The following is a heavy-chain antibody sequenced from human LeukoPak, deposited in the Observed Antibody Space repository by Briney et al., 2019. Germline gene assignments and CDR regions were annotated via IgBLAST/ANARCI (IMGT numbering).Heavy chain of an antibody. CDR3: ARDFYYYDSSGYYYEYFDY. CDR2: IIPIFGTA. Sequence: GASVKVSCKASGYTFTSYGISWVRQAPGQGFEWMGGIIPIFGTANYAQKFQGRVTITADESTSTAYMDLSSLRSEDTAVYYCARDFYYYDSSGYYYEYFDYWGQGTLVTVSS. CDR1: GYTFTSYG. V-gene: IGHV1-69*13. J-gene: IGHJ4*02. D-gene: IGHD3-22*01.